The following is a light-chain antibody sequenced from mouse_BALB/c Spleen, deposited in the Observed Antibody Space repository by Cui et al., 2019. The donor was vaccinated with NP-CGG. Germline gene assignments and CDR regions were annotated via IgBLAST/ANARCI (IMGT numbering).Light chain of an antibody. CDR1: TGAVTTSNY. J-gene: IGLJ1*01. Sequence: HAVLTQESALTTSPGETVTLTCRSSTGAVTTSNYANWVQEKPDHLFTGLIGGTNNRAPGVPARFSGSLIGDKAALIITGAQTEDEAIYFCALWYSNHWVFGGGTKLTVL. CDR3: ALWYSNHWV. CDR2: GTN. V-gene: IGLV1*01.